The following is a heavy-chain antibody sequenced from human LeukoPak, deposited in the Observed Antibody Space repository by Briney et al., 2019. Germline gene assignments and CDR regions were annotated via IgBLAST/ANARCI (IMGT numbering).Heavy chain of an antibody. D-gene: IGHD6-19*01. V-gene: IGHV3-30-3*01. J-gene: IGHJ4*02. CDR2: ISYDGSNK. CDR1: GFTFSSYA. CDR3: ARDPQESGSGPLDY. Sequence: PGGSLRLSCAASGFTFSSYAMHWVRQAPGKGLEWVAVISYDGSNKYYADSVKGRFTIPRDNSKNTLYLQMNSLRAEDTAVYYCARDPQESGSGPLDYWGQGTLVTVSS.